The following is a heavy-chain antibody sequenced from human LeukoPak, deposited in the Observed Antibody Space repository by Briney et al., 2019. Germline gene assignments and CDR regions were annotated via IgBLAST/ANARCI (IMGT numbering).Heavy chain of an antibody. CDR1: VGTFSSYA. Sequence: ASVKVSFKASVGTFSSYAISWVRRAPGQGLEWRGRIIPILGIANYAQKFQGRVAITSHKSTSTAYMELSSLRSEDTAVYYCARAPSKRITIFGVVIIPPPYYYYGIDVWGQGTTVTVSS. J-gene: IGHJ6*02. D-gene: IGHD3-3*01. V-gene: IGHV1-69*04. CDR2: IIPILGIA. CDR3: ARAPSKRITIFGVVIIPPPYYYYGIDV.